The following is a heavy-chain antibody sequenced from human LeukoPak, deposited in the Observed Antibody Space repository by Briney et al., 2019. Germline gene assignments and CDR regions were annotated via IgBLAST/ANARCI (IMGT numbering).Heavy chain of an antibody. Sequence: SETLSLTCTVSGDSVSGVYWSWIRQPPGKGLEWIGYVYYSGDTNYNPSLESRVTMSLDTSKNQVSLRLSSVTAADTAVYYCARHPFATPFDYWGRGTPLTVSS. CDR2: VYYSGDT. CDR1: GDSVSGVY. D-gene: IGHD2-15*01. J-gene: IGHJ4*02. CDR3: ARHPFATPFDY. V-gene: IGHV4-59*08.